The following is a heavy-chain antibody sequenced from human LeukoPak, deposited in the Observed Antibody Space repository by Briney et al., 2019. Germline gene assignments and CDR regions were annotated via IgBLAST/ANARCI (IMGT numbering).Heavy chain of an antibody. CDR1: GFTFNTYG. CDR2: IWYDGSNK. D-gene: IGHD3-22*01. CDR3: VRDSGEIPNTYYYDRSGYLHS. V-gene: IGHV3-33*01. Sequence: GRSLRLSCAASGFTFNTYGMHWVRQAPGKGLEWVAVIWYDGSNKYYADSVRGRFTISRDNSKNTLYLQMNSLRAEDTAVYFCVRDSGEIPNTYYYDRSGYLHSWGPGTLVTVSS. J-gene: IGHJ4*02.